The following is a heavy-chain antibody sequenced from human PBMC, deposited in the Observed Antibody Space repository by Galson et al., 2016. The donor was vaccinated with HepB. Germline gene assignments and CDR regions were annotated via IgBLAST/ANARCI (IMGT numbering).Heavy chain of an antibody. J-gene: IGHJ4*02. Sequence: SVKVSCKASGYTFSSHGIIWVRQAPGQGLEWMGWISTYNGNTNYAQKLQDRVTMTTDTSTNTAYMELRSLTSDDTAVYYCARERSRIWEYWGQGTLVTVSS. V-gene: IGHV1-18*01. CDR2: ISTYNGNT. CDR1: GYTFSSHG. CDR3: ARERSRIWEY. D-gene: IGHD2/OR15-2a*01.